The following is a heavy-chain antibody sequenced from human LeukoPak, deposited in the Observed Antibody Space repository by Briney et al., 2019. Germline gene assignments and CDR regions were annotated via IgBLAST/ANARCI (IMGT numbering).Heavy chain of an antibody. J-gene: IGHJ4*02. CDR1: GFTFSSYG. D-gene: IGHD1-20*01. CDR3: AKDRLKYSWNDVMDY. Sequence: GRSLRLSCAASGFTFSSYGIHWVRQAPGKGLEWVAVISYDGSNKYYADSVKGRFTISRDNSKNTLYLQMNSLRAEDTAVYYCAKDRLKYSWNDVMDYWGQGTLVTVSS. V-gene: IGHV3-30*18. CDR2: ISYDGSNK.